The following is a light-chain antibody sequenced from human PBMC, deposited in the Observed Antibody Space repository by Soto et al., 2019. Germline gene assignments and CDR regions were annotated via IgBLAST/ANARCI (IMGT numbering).Light chain of an antibody. J-gene: IGKJ5*01. CDR3: QQYDNLPIT. V-gene: IGKV1-33*01. CDR2: DAS. Sequence: DLQMAQFPSSLSSSVGDTLTIPCRASQSISNYLNWYQQKPGKAPKLLIYDASNLETGVPSRFSGSGSGTDFTFTISSLQPEDIATYYCQQYDNLPITFGQGTRLEI. CDR1: QSISNY.